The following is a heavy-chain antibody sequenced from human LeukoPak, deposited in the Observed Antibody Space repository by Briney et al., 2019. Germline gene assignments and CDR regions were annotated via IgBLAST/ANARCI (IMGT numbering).Heavy chain of an antibody. V-gene: IGHV5-51*01. Sequence: GESLKISCKGSGYSFTSYWIGWVRQLPGKGLEWMGIIYPGDSDTRYSPSFQGQATISADKSISTAYLQWSSLKASDTAMYYCARLVFAAATISPFDYWGQGTLVTVSS. J-gene: IGHJ4*02. CDR2: IYPGDSDT. D-gene: IGHD6-13*01. CDR3: ARLVFAAATISPFDY. CDR1: GYSFTSYW.